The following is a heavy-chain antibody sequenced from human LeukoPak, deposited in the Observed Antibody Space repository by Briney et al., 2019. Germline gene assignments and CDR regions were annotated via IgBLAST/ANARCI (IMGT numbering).Heavy chain of an antibody. J-gene: IGHJ4*02. Sequence: SETLSLTCTVSGASVSSGSYFWGWIRQPAGKGLECIGHIFTTGSTNYNPSFKSRVTISIDTSKSQFSLKLNSVTAADTAVYYCARNIYYGSETYGGFDYWGQGTLVTVSS. CDR2: IFTTGST. CDR1: GASVSSGSYF. D-gene: IGHD3-10*01. V-gene: IGHV4-61*09. CDR3: ARNIYYGSETYGGFDY.